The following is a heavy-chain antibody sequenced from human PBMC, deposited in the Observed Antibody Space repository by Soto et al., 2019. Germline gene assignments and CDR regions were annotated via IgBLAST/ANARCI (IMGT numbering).Heavy chain of an antibody. J-gene: IGHJ6*02. CDR3: AREGSWPYYYYGMDV. Sequence: QVQLVQSGDEVKKPGASVKVSCKASGYTFTTYGISWVRQAPGQGLAWMGWISAYNGDTKYAQNVQDRVSMTTDTPTSTAYRELRSLRSDDTAGYYCAREGSWPYYYYGMDVWGQGTTVTVSS. CDR2: ISAYNGDT. CDR1: GYTFTTYG. D-gene: IGHD6-13*01. V-gene: IGHV1-18*01.